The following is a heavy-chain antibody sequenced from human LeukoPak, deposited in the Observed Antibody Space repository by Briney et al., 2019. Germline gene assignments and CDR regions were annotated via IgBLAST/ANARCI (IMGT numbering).Heavy chain of an antibody. Sequence: ASVKDSCKASGYSFTVYYIHWVRQAPGQGLEWMGWMNPKSGGTDSAEKFEGRVTMTRDTSLRTVYLELRRLRSDDTAVYYCARETGANYDPGAFDVWGQGTMVTVSS. J-gene: IGHJ3*01. CDR3: ARETGANYDPGAFDV. CDR2: MNPKSGGT. V-gene: IGHV1-2*02. D-gene: IGHD3-3*01. CDR1: GYSFTVYY.